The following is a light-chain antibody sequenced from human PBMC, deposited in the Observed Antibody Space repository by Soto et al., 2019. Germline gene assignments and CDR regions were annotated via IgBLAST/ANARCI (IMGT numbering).Light chain of an antibody. V-gene: IGKV1-5*03. J-gene: IGKJ1*01. Sequence: MTQSPATLSVSPGERATLSCRASQSVSSNLAWYQQKPGKAPKLLIYKASSLESGVPSRFSGSGSGTEFTLTISSLQPDDFATYYCQQYNSYSGTFGQGTKVEIK. CDR2: KAS. CDR1: QSVSSN. CDR3: QQYNSYSGT.